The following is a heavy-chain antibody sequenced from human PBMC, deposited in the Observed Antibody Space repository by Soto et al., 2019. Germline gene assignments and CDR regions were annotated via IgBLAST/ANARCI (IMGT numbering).Heavy chain of an antibody. CDR2: IYYSGST. Sequence: SETLSLTCTVSGGSISSGDYYWSWIRQPPGKGLEWIGYIYYSGSTYYNPSLKSRVTISVDTSKNQFSLKLSSVTAADTAVYYCARVQDYGGNPTLDYWGQGTLVTVSS. D-gene: IGHD4-17*01. J-gene: IGHJ4*02. CDR3: ARVQDYGGNPTLDY. CDR1: GGSISSGDYY. V-gene: IGHV4-30-4*01.